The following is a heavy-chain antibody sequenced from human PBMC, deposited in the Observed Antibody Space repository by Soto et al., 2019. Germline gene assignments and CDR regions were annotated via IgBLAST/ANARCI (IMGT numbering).Heavy chain of an antibody. V-gene: IGHV1-69*12. Sequence: QVQLVQSGAEVKKPGSSVKVSCKASVGTFSSYAISWVRQAPGQGLEWMGGIIPIFGTANYAQKFQGRVTIAADESTSTAYMELSSLRSEDTDVYYCASGDYDFWSGPGGGMDVWGQGTTVTVSS. CDR2: IIPIFGTA. D-gene: IGHD3-3*01. CDR1: VGTFSSYA. J-gene: IGHJ6*02. CDR3: ASGDYDFWSGPGGGMDV.